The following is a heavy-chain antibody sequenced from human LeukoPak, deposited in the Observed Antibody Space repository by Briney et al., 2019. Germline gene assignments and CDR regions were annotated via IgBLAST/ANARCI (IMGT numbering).Heavy chain of an antibody. CDR3: AKVGEVEMATMNFDY. D-gene: IGHD5-24*01. CDR1: GFTFSSYA. J-gene: IGHJ4*02. Sequence: GGSLRLSCAASGFTFSSYAMSWVRQAPGKGLEWVSAISGSGGSTYYADSVKGRFTISRDNSKNTLYLQMNSLRAEDTAVYYCAKVGEVEMATMNFDYWGQGTLVTVSS. V-gene: IGHV3-23*01. CDR2: ISGSGGST.